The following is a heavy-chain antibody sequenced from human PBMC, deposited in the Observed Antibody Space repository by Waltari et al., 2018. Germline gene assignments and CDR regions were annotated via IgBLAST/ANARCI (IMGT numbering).Heavy chain of an antibody. CDR2: IYHSGST. V-gene: IGHV4-38-2*01. CDR1: GYSISSGYY. D-gene: IGHD4-17*01. CDR3: ARGYGDYAY. J-gene: IGHJ4*02. Sequence: QVQLQESGPGLVKPSETLYLTCAVSGYSISSGYYWGWIRQPPGKGLEWIGSIYHSGSTYYNPSLKSRVTISVDTSKNQFSLKLSSVTAADTAVYYCARGYGDYAYWGQGTLVTVSS.